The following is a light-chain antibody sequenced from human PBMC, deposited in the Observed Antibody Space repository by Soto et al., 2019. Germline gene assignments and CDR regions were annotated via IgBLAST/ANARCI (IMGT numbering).Light chain of an antibody. V-gene: IGKV3-15*01. J-gene: IGKJ2*01. CDR2: GAS. CDR3: QQYHNWPPQYN. CDR1: QTIASN. Sequence: EIVMTQSPVSLSVSPGERATLSCRASQTIASNVALYQQKPGPAPRLLLHGASTRATGVPARFSGSGSGTEFTLTISSLQSEDFAVYYGQQYHNWPPQYNFGQGTKVQMK.